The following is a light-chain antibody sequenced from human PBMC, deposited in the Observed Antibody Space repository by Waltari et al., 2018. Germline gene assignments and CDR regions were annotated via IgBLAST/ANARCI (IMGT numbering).Light chain of an antibody. CDR2: AAS. Sequence: VQMTQSPSTLSASVVDRVTITCRASQSVSVWLAWYQQKPGKAPKLLIYAASSLESGVQSRFSGSGSGTEFTLTISGLQPDDFATYYCQQYNSYSTFGQGTKVEIK. CDR3: QQYNSYST. J-gene: IGKJ1*01. CDR1: QSVSVW. V-gene: IGKV1-5*03.